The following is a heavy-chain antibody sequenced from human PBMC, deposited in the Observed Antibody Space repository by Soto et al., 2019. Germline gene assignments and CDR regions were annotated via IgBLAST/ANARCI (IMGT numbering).Heavy chain of an antibody. CDR1: GGSISSYY. Sequence: SETLSLTCTVSGGSISSYYWSWIRQPPGKGLDWIGYIYYTGSTNYNPSLKSRVTISVDTSKSQFSLKLSSVTAADTAVYYCARGDSGYDPPGEWGQGTLVTVSS. CDR3: ARGDSGYDPPGE. CDR2: IYYTGST. J-gene: IGHJ4*02. V-gene: IGHV4-59*08. D-gene: IGHD5-12*01.